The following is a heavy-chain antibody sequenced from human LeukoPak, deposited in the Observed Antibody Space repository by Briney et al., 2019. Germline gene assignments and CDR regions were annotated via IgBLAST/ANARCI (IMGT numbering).Heavy chain of an antibody. CDR1: GGSISSGGYS. V-gene: IGHV4-30-2*01. Sequence: SQTLSLTCAVSGGSISSGGYSWSWIRQPPGKGLEWIGYIYHSGSTYYNPSLKSRVTISVDRSKNQFSLKLSSVTAADTAVYYCARDDSGSFDYWGQGTLVTVSS. CDR3: ARDDSGSFDY. D-gene: IGHD1-26*01. J-gene: IGHJ4*02. CDR2: IYHSGST.